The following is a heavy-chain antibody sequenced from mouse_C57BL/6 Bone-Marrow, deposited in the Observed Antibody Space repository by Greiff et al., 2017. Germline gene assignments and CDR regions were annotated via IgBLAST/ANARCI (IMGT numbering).Heavy chain of an antibody. CDR1: GFTFSSYA. CDR2: ISDGGSYT. J-gene: IGHJ1*03. D-gene: IGHD4-1*01. V-gene: IGHV5-4*01. Sequence: VQLVESGGGLVKPGGSLKLSCAASGFTFSSYAMSWVRQTPEKRLEWVATISDGGSYTYYPDNVKGRFTISRDNAKNNLYLQMSHLKSEDTAMYYCARDGPNWDWYFDVWGTGTTVTVSS. CDR3: ARDGPNWDWYFDV.